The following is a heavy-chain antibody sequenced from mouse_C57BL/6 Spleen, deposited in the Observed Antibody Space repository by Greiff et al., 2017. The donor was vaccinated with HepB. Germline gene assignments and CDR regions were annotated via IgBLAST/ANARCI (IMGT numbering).Heavy chain of an antibody. V-gene: IGHV8-12*01. D-gene: IGHD2-1*01. Sequence: QVTLKESGPGILQSSQTLSLTCSFSGFSLSTSGMGVSWIRQPSGKGLEWLAHIYWDDDKRYNPSLKSRLTISKDTSRNQVFLKITSVDTADTATYYCARGNYGNFHYYAMDYWGQGTSVTVSS. J-gene: IGHJ4*01. CDR2: IYWDDDK. CDR1: GFSLSTSGMG. CDR3: ARGNYGNFHYYAMDY.